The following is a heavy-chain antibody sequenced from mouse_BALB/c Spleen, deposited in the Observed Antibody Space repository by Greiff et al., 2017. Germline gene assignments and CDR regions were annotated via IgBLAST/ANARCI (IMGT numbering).Heavy chain of an antibody. CDR2: ISSGGGST. Sequence: EVMLVESGGGLVKPGGSLKLSCAASGFAFSSYDMSWVRQTPEKRLEWVAYISSGGGSTYYPDTVKGRFTISRDNAKNTLYLQMSSLKSEDTAMYYCARKDSLLRLFDYWGQGTTLTVSS. CDR1: GFAFSSYD. CDR3: ARKDSLLRLFDY. J-gene: IGHJ2*01. D-gene: IGHD1-2*01. V-gene: IGHV5-12-1*01.